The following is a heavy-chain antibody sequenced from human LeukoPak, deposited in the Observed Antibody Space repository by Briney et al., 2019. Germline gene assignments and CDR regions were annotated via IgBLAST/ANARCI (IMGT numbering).Heavy chain of an antibody. CDR3: VIETNWGFGS. V-gene: IGHV3-53*01. D-gene: IGHD7-27*01. J-gene: IGHJ5*01. CDR1: GFNVSANY. Sequence: PGGALRLSCAASGFNVSANYMSWARQAPGKGLEWVSVMYAGGGTKYADSVKGRFIISRDNSKNTLYLQMNSLRAEDTAVYYCVIETNWGFGSWGPGTLVTVSS. CDR2: MYAGGGT.